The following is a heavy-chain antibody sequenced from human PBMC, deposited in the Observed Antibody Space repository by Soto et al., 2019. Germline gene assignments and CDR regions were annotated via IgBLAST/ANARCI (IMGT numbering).Heavy chain of an antibody. J-gene: IGHJ3*02. D-gene: IGHD3-22*01. V-gene: IGHV5-51*01. CDR3: ASAPRLVSVVISAFDI. CDR1: GYSFTSYW. Sequence: GESLKISCKGSGYSFTSYWIGWVRQMPGKGLEWMGIIYPGDSDTRYSPSFQGQVTISADKSISTAYLQWSSLKASDTAMYYCASAPRLVSVVISAFDIWGQRTMVTVSS. CDR2: IYPGDSDT.